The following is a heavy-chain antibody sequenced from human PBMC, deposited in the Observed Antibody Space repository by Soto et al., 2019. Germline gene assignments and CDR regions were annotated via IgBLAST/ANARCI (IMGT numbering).Heavy chain of an antibody. CDR3: ARDRGDCSSTSCYPLGY. CDR1: GFTFSSYG. V-gene: IGHV3-33*01. D-gene: IGHD2-2*01. CDR2: IWYDGSNK. Sequence: GGSLRLSCAASGFTFSSYGMHWVRQAPGKGLEWVAVIWYDGSNKYYADSVKGRFTISRDNSKNTLYLQMNSLRAEDTAVYYCARDRGDCSSTSCYPLGYWGQGTLVTVSS. J-gene: IGHJ4*02.